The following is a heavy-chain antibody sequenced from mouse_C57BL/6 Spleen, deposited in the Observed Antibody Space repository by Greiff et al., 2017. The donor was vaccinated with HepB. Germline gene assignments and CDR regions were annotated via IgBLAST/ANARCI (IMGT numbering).Heavy chain of an antibody. Sequence: EVQGVESGGGLVKPGGSLKLSCAASGFTFSDYGMHWVRQAPEKGLEWVAYISSGSSTIYYADTVKGRFTISRDNAKNTLFLQMTSLRSEDTAMYYCASGIYYGSSYAMDYWGQGTSVTVSS. V-gene: IGHV5-17*01. CDR2: ISSGSSTI. CDR1: GFTFSDYG. D-gene: IGHD1-1*01. J-gene: IGHJ4*01. CDR3: ASGIYYGSSYAMDY.